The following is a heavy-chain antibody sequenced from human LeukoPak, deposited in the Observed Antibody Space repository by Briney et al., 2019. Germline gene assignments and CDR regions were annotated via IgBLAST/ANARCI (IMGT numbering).Heavy chain of an antibody. V-gene: IGHV4-59*01. CDR2: IYYSGST. Sequence: SETLSLTCTVSGGSISSYYWSWIRQPPGKGLEWIGYIYYSGSTNYNPSLKSRVTISVDTSKNQFSLKLSSVTAADTAVYYCARDSGESDSSSWYARYYYYYMDVWGKGTTVTVSS. J-gene: IGHJ6*03. D-gene: IGHD6-13*01. CDR3: ARDSGESDSSSWYARYYYYYMDV. CDR1: GGSISSYY.